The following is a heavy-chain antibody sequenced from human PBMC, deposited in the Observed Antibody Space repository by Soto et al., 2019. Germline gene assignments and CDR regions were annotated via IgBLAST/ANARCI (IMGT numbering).Heavy chain of an antibody. J-gene: IGHJ4*02. CDR1: GFTVGNNY. CDR3: AKDGRGSGSHYNSFGY. V-gene: IGHV3-53*01. D-gene: IGHD3-10*01. Sequence: EVQLVESGGGLIQPGGSLKLSCAASGFTVGNNYMSWVRQAPGKGLEWVSLIYSTGTTKYAGSVKGRFTVSRDNAKNTLYLKMNSRRAEDTAVYYCAKDGRGSGSHYNSFGYWGQGTLVTVSS. CDR2: IYSTGTT.